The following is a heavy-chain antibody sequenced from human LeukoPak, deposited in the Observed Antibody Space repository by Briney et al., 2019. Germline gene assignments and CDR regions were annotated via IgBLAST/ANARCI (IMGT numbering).Heavy chain of an antibody. D-gene: IGHD3-16*02. CDR2: ISAYNGNK. CDR3: ARDPEFSGHVDY. Sequence: ASVKVSCKASGYTFTSYGISWVRQAPGQGLEWMGWISAYNGNKNYAQKLQGRVTMTTDTSTNTAYMELRSLRSDDTAVYYCARDPEFSGHVDYWGQGTLVTVSS. CDR1: GYTFTSYG. J-gene: IGHJ4*02. V-gene: IGHV1-18*01.